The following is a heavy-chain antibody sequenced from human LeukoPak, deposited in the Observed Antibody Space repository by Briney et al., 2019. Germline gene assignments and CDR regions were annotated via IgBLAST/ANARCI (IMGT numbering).Heavy chain of an antibody. CDR2: IYYSGST. CDR3: TRGSIAYYYMDV. Sequence: SETLSLTCNVSGDSISSYYWTWIRQPPGKGLEWIGNIYYSGSTNYNPSLKSRVTISVDTSKNQFSLKLSSVTAADTAVYYCTRGSIAYYYMDVWGKGTTVTISS. D-gene: IGHD3-22*01. V-gene: IGHV4-59*01. CDR1: GDSISSYY. J-gene: IGHJ6*03.